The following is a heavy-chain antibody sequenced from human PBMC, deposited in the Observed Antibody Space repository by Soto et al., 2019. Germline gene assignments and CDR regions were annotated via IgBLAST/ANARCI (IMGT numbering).Heavy chain of an antibody. CDR1: GFTFSSYA. V-gene: IGHV3-48*02. CDR3: ARDLPIPLRFLEWLKKADAFDI. J-gene: IGHJ3*02. CDR2: ISSSSSTI. D-gene: IGHD3-3*01. Sequence: PGGSLRLSCAASGFTFSSYAMSWVRQAPGKGLEWVSYISSSSSTIYYADSVKGRFTISRDNAKNSLYLQMNSLRDEDTAVYYCARDLPIPLRFLEWLKKADAFDIWGQGTMVTVSS.